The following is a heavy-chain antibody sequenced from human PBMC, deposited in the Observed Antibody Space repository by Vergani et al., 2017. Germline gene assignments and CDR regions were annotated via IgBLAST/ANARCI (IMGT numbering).Heavy chain of an antibody. J-gene: IGHJ5*01. Sequence: EVQLVESGGGLVRPGRSLRLSCSASGFNFDDYAMHWVRQAPGKGLEWVSGINWNSGNIAYADSVKGRFIISRDSAKNTLYLQMNSLRVEDTGVYYCARARCIETCYMSNWLDSWGQGTLVTVSS. V-gene: IGHV3-9*01. CDR3: ARARCIETCYMSNWLDS. CDR2: INWNSGNI. CDR1: GFNFDDYA. D-gene: IGHD3-9*01.